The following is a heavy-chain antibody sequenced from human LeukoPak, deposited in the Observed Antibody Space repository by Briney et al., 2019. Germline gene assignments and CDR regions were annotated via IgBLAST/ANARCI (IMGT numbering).Heavy chain of an antibody. Sequence: SQTLSLTCTVSGGSISSSGHYWSWIRQHPGKGLEWIGYIYYSGSAYYNPSLKSRVAISVDTSKNQFSLEPSSVTAADTALYYCAREITTAGMGNFDYWGQGTLVTVSS. CDR2: IYYSGSA. CDR1: GGSISSSGHY. V-gene: IGHV4-31*03. D-gene: IGHD6-13*01. J-gene: IGHJ4*02. CDR3: AREITTAGMGNFDY.